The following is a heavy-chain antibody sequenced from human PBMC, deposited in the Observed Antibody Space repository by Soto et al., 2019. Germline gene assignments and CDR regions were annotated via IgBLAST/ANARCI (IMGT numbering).Heavy chain of an antibody. CDR1: GFTFSSYA. Sequence: GGSLRLSCAASGFTFSSYAMHWVRQAPGKGLEWVAVISYDGSNKYYADSVKGRFTISRDNSKNTLYLQMNSLRAEDTAVYYCARNPLNRFLRYFNWPSGMDVWGKGTRVTVPS. D-gene: IGHD3-9*01. V-gene: IGHV3-30-3*01. J-gene: IGHJ6*04. CDR3: ARNPLNRFLRYFNWPSGMDV. CDR2: ISYDGSNK.